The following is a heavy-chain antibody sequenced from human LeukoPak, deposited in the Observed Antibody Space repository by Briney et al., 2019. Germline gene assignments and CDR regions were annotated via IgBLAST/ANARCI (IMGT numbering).Heavy chain of an antibody. J-gene: IGHJ4*02. CDR1: GFTFSSYS. CDR3: ARDQASGSYYKDYFDY. CDR2: ISSSSSYI. D-gene: IGHD1-26*01. V-gene: IGHV3-21*01. Sequence: TGGSLRLSCAASGFTFSSYSMNWVRQAPGKGLEWVSSISSSSSYIYYADSVKGRFTISRDNAKNSLYLQMNSLRAEDTAVYYCARDQASGSYYKDYFDYWGQGTLVTVSS.